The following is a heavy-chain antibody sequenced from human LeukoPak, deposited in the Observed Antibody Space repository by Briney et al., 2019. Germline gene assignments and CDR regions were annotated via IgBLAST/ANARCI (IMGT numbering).Heavy chain of an antibody. J-gene: IGHJ6*03. CDR2: PYYMGTT. D-gene: IGHD3/OR15-3a*01. CDR1: VAPGTVNY. V-gene: IGHV4-59*08. CDR3: ARLRDWLLPNGDYYYYPDV. Sequence: ETLSLTCTLPVAPGTVNYSTTIRHPPQKELPSIGHPYYMGTTRYNPSLKSRVTLSGDTAKNQISLRLTSVTAAHTAVYSCARLRDWLLPNGDYYYYPDVWGRGTTVTDSS.